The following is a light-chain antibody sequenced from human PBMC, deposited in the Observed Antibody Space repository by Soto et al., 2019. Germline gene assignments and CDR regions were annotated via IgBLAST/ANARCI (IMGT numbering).Light chain of an antibody. Sequence: DIHMTQSPSTLSASVVDVVAGTCLASQSISSWLAWYQQKPGKAPKLLIYAASSLQSGVPSRFSGSGSGTEFTLTISSLQPEDFATYFCQQTYSMPWTFGQGTKVDI. CDR3: QQTYSMPWT. CDR2: AAS. CDR1: QSISSW. V-gene: IGKV1-39*01. J-gene: IGKJ1*01.